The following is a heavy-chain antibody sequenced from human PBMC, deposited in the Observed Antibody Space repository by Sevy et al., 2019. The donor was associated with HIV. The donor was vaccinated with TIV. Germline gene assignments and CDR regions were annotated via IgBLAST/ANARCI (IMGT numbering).Heavy chain of an antibody. J-gene: IGHJ6*02. CDR1: GFTVSSNY. Sequence: GGSLRLSCAASGFTVSSNYMSWVRQAPGKGLEWVSVIYSGGSTYYADSVKGRFTISRDNSKNTLYLQMNSLRAEDTAVYYWASTRGLLGYCSSTSCYPPAYYYYGMDVWGQGTTVTVSS. CDR2: IYSGGST. CDR3: ASTRGLLGYCSSTSCYPPAYYYYGMDV. V-gene: IGHV3-53*01. D-gene: IGHD2-2*01.